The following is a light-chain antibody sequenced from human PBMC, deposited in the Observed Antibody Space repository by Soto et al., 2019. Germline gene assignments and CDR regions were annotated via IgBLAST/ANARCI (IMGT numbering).Light chain of an antibody. V-gene: IGLV2-8*01. Sequence: QSALTQPPSASGSPGQSVTISCTGTSSDVGAYNYVSWYQQHAGKVPRLIIYEVSERPSGVPDRFSGSKSGNTASLRVPGLLTEEEADYYCSSYAGNNRLIFGGGTKLTVL. CDR2: EVS. CDR1: SSDVGAYNY. CDR3: SSYAGNNRLI. J-gene: IGLJ2*01.